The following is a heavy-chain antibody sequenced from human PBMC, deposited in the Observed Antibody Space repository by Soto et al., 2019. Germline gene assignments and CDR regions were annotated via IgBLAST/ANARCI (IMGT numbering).Heavy chain of an antibody. CDR1: GFTFSSYS. Sequence: PGGSLRLSCAASGFTFSSYSMNWVRQAPGKGLEWVSSISSSSSYIYYADSVKGRFTISRDNAKNSLYLQMNSLRAEDTAVYYCARDLDSYLVGYNWFAPWGQGTLVTVSS. CDR3: ARDLDSYLVGYNWFAP. D-gene: IGHD5-18*01. J-gene: IGHJ5*02. CDR2: ISSSSSYI. V-gene: IGHV3-21*01.